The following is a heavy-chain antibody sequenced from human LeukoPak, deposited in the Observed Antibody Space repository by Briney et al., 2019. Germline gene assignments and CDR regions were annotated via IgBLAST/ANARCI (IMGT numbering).Heavy chain of an antibody. CDR3: AKDSSGYLGDAFDI. Sequence: PGRSLRLSCAASGFTFDDYAMHWVRRAPGKGLEWVSGISWNSGSIGYADSVKGRFTISRDNAKNSLYLQMNSLRAEDTALYYCAKDSSGYLGDAFDIWGQGTMVTVSS. D-gene: IGHD3-22*01. CDR2: ISWNSGSI. V-gene: IGHV3-9*01. J-gene: IGHJ3*02. CDR1: GFTFDDYA.